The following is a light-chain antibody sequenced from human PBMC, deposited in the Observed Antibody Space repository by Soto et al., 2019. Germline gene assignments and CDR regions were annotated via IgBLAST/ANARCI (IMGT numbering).Light chain of an antibody. J-gene: IGKJ4*01. CDR3: QQYNNWPIT. CDR1: QSVSNN. V-gene: IGKV3-15*01. Sequence: IVMTMTPVTLSVSPGERATLSCRASQSVSNNLAWYQQKPGQAPRLLIYGASTRATGIPASFSGSGSGTEFTLTISSLQSEDFAVYYCQQYNNWPITFGGGTKVDIK. CDR2: GAS.